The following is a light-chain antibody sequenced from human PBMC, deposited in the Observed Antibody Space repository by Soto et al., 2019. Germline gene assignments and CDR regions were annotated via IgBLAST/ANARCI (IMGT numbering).Light chain of an antibody. CDR3: RQYGSSPSYT. Sequence: EIVLTQSPGTLSLSPGERATLSCRASQSVSSSSYLAWYQQKPGQAPRLLIYGASSRATGIPDRFSGSGSATDFTLTIRRLEPEDLAVYYCRQYGSSPSYTFGQGTKLEIK. CDR1: QSVSSSSY. CDR2: GAS. J-gene: IGKJ2*01. V-gene: IGKV3-20*01.